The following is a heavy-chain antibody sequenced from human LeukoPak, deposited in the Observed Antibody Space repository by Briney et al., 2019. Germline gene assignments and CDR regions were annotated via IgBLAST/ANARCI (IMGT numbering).Heavy chain of an antibody. CDR3: ARETCYDFWSGYCLLGAFDP. D-gene: IGHD3-3*01. V-gene: IGHV3-48*01. J-gene: IGHJ5*02. CDR2: ISSSSSTI. CDR1: GFTFSSYS. Sequence: GGSLRLSXAASGFTFSSYSMNWVRQAPGKGLEWVSYISSSSSTIYYADSVKGRFTISRDNAKNSLYLQMNGLRAEDTAVYYCARETCYDFWSGYCLLGAFDPWGQGTLVTVSS.